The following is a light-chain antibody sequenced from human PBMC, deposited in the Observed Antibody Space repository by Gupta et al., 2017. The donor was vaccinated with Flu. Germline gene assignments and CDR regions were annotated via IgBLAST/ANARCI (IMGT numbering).Light chain of an antibody. V-gene: IGKV3-20*01. J-gene: IGKJ1*01. CDR1: QKISSKF. CDR3: QHHDTSPGT. Sequence: GTVSLSPGERATLYCRASQKISSKFVAWYQQKPGQAPRLFVYLVSSRAPGVPDRVSGSGSGTDFTLTIDRLEPEDIATYYCQHHDTSPGTFGQGTKVEIK. CDR2: LVS.